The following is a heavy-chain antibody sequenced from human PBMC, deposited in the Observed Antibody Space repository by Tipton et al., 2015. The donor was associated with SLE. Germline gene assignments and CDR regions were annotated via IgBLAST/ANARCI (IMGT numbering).Heavy chain of an antibody. CDR2: ASWNNDSI. Sequence: SLRLSCAASGFFFDDYTMHWVRQAPGKGLEWVSGASWNNDSIGYADSVKGRFTISRDNAKNSLYLQMNSLRPEDTAMYYCAKDIYGSGPRNAFDIWGQGTMVTVSS. V-gene: IGHV3-9*01. D-gene: IGHD3-10*01. CDR3: AKDIYGSGPRNAFDI. J-gene: IGHJ3*02. CDR1: GFFFDDYT.